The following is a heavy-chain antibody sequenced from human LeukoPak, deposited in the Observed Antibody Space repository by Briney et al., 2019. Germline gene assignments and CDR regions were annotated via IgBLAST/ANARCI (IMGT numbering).Heavy chain of an antibody. D-gene: IGHD6-19*01. CDR3: ARGQYSSGWYAY. CDR2: INHSGST. CDR1: GGSFSGYY. V-gene: IGHV4-34*01. Sequence: SETLSRTCAVYGGSFSGYYWSWIRQPPGKGLEWIGEINHSGSTNYNPSLKSRVTISVDTSKNQFSLKLSSVTAADTAVYYCARGQYSSGWYAYWGQGTLVTVS. J-gene: IGHJ4*02.